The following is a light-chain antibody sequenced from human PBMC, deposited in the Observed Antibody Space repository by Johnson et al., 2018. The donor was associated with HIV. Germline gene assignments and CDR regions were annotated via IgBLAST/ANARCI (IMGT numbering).Light chain of an antibody. CDR3: GTWDSSLSAGI. CDR2: ENN. CDR1: SSNIGNNY. V-gene: IGLV1-51*02. J-gene: IGLJ1*01. Sequence: QSMLTQPPSVSAAPGQKVTISCSGSSSNIGNNYVSWYQQLPGTAPKLLIYENNMRPSGIPDRFSGSRSGTSATLVITGLRTGDEADYYCGTWDSSLSAGIFGPGTKVTVL.